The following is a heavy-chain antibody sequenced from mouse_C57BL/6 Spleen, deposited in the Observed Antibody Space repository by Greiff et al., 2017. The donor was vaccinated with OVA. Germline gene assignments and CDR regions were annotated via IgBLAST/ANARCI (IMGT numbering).Heavy chain of an antibody. D-gene: IGHD1-1*01. Sequence: VQLKQSGTVLARPGASVKMSCKTSGYTFTSYWMHWVKQRPGQGLEWIGAIYPGNSDTSYNQKFKGKAKLTAVTASSTAYMELSSLTNEDSAVYYCTRDYCGIYYAMDYWGQGTSVTVSS. V-gene: IGHV1-5*01. CDR3: TRDYCGIYYAMDY. CDR2: IYPGNSDT. J-gene: IGHJ4*01. CDR1: GYTFTSYW.